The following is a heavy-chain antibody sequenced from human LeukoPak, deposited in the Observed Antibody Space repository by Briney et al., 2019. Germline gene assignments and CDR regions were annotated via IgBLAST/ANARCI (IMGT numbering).Heavy chain of an antibody. CDR2: IIPIFGTA. V-gene: IGHV1-69*13. CDR1: GYTFTSYG. D-gene: IGHD6-13*01. Sequence: GASVKVSCKASGYTFTSYGISWVRQAPGQGLEWMGGIIPIFGTANYAQKFQGRVAITADESTSTAYMELSSLRSEDTAVYYCASPGRGSSWPWSVWGKGTTVTVSS. CDR3: ASPGRGSSWPWSV. J-gene: IGHJ6*04.